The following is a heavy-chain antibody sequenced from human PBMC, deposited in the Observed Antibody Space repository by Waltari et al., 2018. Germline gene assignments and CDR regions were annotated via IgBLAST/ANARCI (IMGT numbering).Heavy chain of an antibody. V-gene: IGHV3-9*01. CDR1: GFPFEDNA. J-gene: IGHJ4*02. CDR3: VKDDLPGGAGY. CDR2: IPWNGGV. Sequence: EVQLVESGGGLVPPGRSLRLSCSPLGFPFEDNAMHWVRQAPGKGLEWVSSIPWNGGVDYADSVKGRFTISRDSAKNFLYLQMNSLRDEDTAFYYCVKDDLPGGAGYWGQGTLVAVSS. D-gene: IGHD3-10*01.